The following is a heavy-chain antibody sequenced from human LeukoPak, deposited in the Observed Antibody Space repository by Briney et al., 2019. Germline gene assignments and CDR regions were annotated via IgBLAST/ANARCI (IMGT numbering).Heavy chain of an antibody. CDR3: ARYDILTGYFDY. D-gene: IGHD3-9*01. Sequence: SETLSLTCTVSGYSISSGYHWGWIRQPPGKGLEWIGYIYYSGSTNYNPSLKSRVTISVDTSKNQFSLKLSSVTAADTAVYYCARYDILTGYFDYWGQGTLATVSS. V-gene: IGHV4-61*01. CDR2: IYYSGST. J-gene: IGHJ4*02. CDR1: GYSISSGYH.